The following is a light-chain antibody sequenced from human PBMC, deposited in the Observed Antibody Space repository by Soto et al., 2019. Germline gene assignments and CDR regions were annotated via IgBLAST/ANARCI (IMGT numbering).Light chain of an antibody. CDR3: QQYGSSPLT. Sequence: EIRLTQSPGTLSLSPGERATLSCRASQSVSCNYLAWYQQHPGEAPRLLIYGASSRETGIPDRFSGSGCGTDFTIPISRLEPEDFVVYYCQQYGSSPLTFGGGTKVDIK. J-gene: IGKJ4*01. V-gene: IGKV3-20*01. CDR2: GAS. CDR1: QSVSCNY.